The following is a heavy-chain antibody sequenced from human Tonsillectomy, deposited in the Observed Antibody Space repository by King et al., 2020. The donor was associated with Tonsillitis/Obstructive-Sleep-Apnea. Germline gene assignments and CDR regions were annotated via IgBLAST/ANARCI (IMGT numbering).Heavy chain of an antibody. Sequence: VQLVESGGGLVQPGGSLRLSCAASGFTFSSYWMSWVRQAPAKGLEWVANIKQDGSEKYYVDSVKGRFTISRDNAKNSLYLQMNSLRAEDTAVYYCARDRYYDFWSGNDAFDIWGQGTMVTVSS. CDR1: GFTFSSYW. CDR2: IKQDGSEK. V-gene: IGHV3-7*04. J-gene: IGHJ3*02. D-gene: IGHD3-3*01. CDR3: ARDRYYDFWSGNDAFDI.